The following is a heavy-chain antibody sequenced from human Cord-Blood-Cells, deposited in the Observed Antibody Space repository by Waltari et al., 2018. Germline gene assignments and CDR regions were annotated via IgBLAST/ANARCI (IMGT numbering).Heavy chain of an antibody. CDR1: GFTFRSYG. CDR2: IWYDGSNK. D-gene: IGHD6-13*01. J-gene: IGHJ4*02. Sequence: QVKLVESGGGVVQPGRSLRLSCAASGFTFRSYGMHWVRQAPGKGVEWVAVIWYDGSNKYYADSVKGRFTISRDNSKNTLYLQMNSLRAEDTAVYYCAHSSSWYYFDYWGQGTLVTVSS. V-gene: IGHV3-33*01. CDR3: AHSSSWYYFDY.